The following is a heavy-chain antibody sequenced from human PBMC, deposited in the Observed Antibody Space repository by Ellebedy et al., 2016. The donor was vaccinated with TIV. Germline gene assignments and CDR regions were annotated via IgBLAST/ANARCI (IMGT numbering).Heavy chain of an antibody. CDR1: GYTFTNFG. V-gene: IGHV1-18*04. Sequence: AASVKVSCKASGYTFTNFGISWVRQAPGQGLEWTGRISAYNGNTNYAQKLRGRVTLTTDTSTSTAYMELRSLRSDDTAVYYCARGRGATDDDYWGQGTLVTVSS. CDR2: ISAYNGNT. J-gene: IGHJ4*02. CDR3: ARGRGATDDDY.